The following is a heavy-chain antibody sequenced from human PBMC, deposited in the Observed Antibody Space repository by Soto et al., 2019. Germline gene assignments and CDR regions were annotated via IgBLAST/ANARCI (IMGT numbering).Heavy chain of an antibody. CDR1: GGTFSSYA. CDR2: IIPIFGTA. CDR3: ARVEAGPLGT. D-gene: IGHD6-6*01. Sequence: GASVKVSCKASGGTFSSYAISWVRQAPGQGLEWMGGIIPIFGTANYAQKFQGRVTITADESTSTAYMELSSLRSEDTAVYYCARVEAGPLGTWGQGTLVTVSS. V-gene: IGHV1-69*13. J-gene: IGHJ4*02.